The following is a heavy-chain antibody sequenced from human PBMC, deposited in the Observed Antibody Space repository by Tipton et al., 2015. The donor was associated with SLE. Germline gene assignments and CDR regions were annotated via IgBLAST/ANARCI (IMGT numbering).Heavy chain of an antibody. CDR3: AKDMNYYGDY. CDR2: ISGSGGNT. D-gene: IGHD3-10*01. J-gene: IGHJ4*02. CDR1: GFTFSSYA. Sequence: GSLRLSCAASGFTFSSYAMSWVRQAPGKGLEWVSAISGSGGNTYYADSVKGRFTISRDNSKNTLYLQMNGLRAEDTAVYYYAKDMNYYGDYWGQGTLVTVSS. V-gene: IGHV3-23*01.